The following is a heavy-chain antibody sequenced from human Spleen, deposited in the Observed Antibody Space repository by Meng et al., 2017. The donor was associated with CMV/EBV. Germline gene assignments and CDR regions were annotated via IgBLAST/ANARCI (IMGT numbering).Heavy chain of an antibody. CDR3: AREGYTLGRFGAFDI. D-gene: IGHD2-2*02. V-gene: IGHV3-30*04. CDR1: GFTFTTFS. CDR2: ISYDGNGK. J-gene: IGHJ3*02. Sequence: GESLKISCAASGFTFTTFSVHWVRQAPGKGLEWVADISYDGNGKYYADSVKGRFTISRDNSKNTLYLQMNGLRAEDSAVYFCAREGYTLGRFGAFDIWGQGTMVTVSS.